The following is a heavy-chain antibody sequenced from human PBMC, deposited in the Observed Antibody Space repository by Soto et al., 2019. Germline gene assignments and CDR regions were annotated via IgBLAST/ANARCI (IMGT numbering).Heavy chain of an antibody. CDR2: INPSGGST. J-gene: IGHJ4*02. Sequence: GASVKVSCKASGYTFTSYYMHWVRQAPGQGLEWMGIINPSGGSTSYAQKFQGRVTMTRDTSTSTVYMELSSLRSEDTAVYYCARVNTVASVVDIPFVSWGEGTLVTVSS. CDR3: ARVNTVASVVDIPFVS. D-gene: IGHD5-12*01. V-gene: IGHV1-46*01. CDR1: GYTFTSYY.